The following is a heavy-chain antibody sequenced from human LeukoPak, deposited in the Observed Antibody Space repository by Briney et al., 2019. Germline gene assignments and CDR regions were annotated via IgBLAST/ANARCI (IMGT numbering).Heavy chain of an antibody. CDR3: ARDRHTMVRGVTYMDV. CDR2: ISHSGRTM. Sequence: GGSLRLSCAASGFTFSDYYMSWIRQAPGKGLEWVSYISHSGRTMYYADSVKGRFTISRDNAKNSLYLQMNSLRAEDTAVYYCARDRHTMVRGVTYMDVWGKGTTVTVSS. V-gene: IGHV3-11*04. CDR1: GFTFSDYY. D-gene: IGHD3-10*01. J-gene: IGHJ6*03.